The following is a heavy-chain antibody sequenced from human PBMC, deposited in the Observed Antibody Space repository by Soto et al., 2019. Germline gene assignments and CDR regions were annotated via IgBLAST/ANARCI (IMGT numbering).Heavy chain of an antibody. J-gene: IGHJ4*02. V-gene: IGHV3-7*01. D-gene: IGHD3-3*01. CDR3: ARDFGVQELDY. Sequence: EVQLVESGGDLVQPGGSLRLSCAASGFTFSSFWITWVLQAPGKGLEWVANINQDGSEKHYVDSVKGRFTLSRDNAENSVYLQMNSLRADDTAVYYCARDFGVQELDYWGQGTLVTVSA. CDR2: INQDGSEK. CDR1: GFTFSSFW.